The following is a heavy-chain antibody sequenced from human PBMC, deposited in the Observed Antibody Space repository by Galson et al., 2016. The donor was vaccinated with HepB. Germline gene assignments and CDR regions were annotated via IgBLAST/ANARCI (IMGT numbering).Heavy chain of an antibody. CDR3: ASLGGRVLGWFDP. CDR2: INHNSGGT. D-gene: IGHD3-10*01. Sequence: SCKASGYTFTDYHMHWVRQAPGQGLEWMGWINHNSGGTKYAQKFQGRVTMTRDTSISTAYMELSRLRSDDTAVYYCASLGGRVLGWFDPWGQGTLVTVSS. J-gene: IGHJ5*02. V-gene: IGHV1-2*02. CDR1: GYTFTDYH.